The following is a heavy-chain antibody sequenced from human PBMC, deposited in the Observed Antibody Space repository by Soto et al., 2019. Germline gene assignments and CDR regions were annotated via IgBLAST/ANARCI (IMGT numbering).Heavy chain of an antibody. CDR1: GGTFSSYS. CDR3: ARYSGYDFFDNWFDP. J-gene: IGHJ5*02. V-gene: IGHV1-18*01. Sequence: GASVKVSCKASGGTFSSYSISWVRQAPGQGLEWMGWISAYNGNTNYAQKLQGRVTMTTDTSTSTAYMELRSLRSDDTAVYYCARYSGYDFFDNWFDPWGQGTLVTVSS. D-gene: IGHD5-12*01. CDR2: ISAYNGNT.